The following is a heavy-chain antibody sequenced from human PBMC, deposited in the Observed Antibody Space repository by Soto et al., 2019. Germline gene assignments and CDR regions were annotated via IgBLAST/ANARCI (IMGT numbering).Heavy chain of an antibody. CDR3: AEDLPTIFGVVISYYYYGMDV. CDR1: GFTFSSYA. CDR2: ISGSGGST. V-gene: IGHV3-23*01. D-gene: IGHD3-3*01. J-gene: IGHJ6*02. Sequence: PGGSLRLSCAASGFTFSSYAMSWVRQAPGKGLEWVSAISGSGGSTYYADSVKGRFTISRDNSKNTLYLQMNSLRAEDTAVYYCAEDLPTIFGVVISYYYYGMDVWGQGTKVTVSS.